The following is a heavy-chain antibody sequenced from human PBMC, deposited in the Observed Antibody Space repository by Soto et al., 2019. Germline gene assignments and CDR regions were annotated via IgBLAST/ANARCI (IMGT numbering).Heavy chain of an antibody. J-gene: IGHJ6*02. D-gene: IGHD4-4*01. Sequence: ASVKVSCKASGYTFTSYYMHWVRQAPGQGLEWMGIINPSGGSTSYAQKFQGRVTMTRDTSTSTVYMELSSLRSEDTAVYYCARGYSNPYEDYYYGMDVWGQGTTVTVSS. CDR2: INPSGGST. V-gene: IGHV1-46*01. CDR1: GYTFTSYY. CDR3: ARGYSNPYEDYYYGMDV.